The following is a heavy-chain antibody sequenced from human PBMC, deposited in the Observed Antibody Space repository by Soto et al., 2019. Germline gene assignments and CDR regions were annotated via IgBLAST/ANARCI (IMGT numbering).Heavy chain of an antibody. CDR2: IYYSGST. CDR1: GGSISSGGYY. Sequence: SETLSLTCTVSGGSISSGGYYWSWIRQHPGKGLEWIGYIYYSGSTYYNPSLKSRVTISVDTSKNQFSLKLSSVTAADTAVYYCARSGPSYSTGYRARPYFDYWGQGTLGNVSS. D-gene: IGHD5-18*01. V-gene: IGHV4-31*03. J-gene: IGHJ4*02. CDR3: ARSGPSYSTGYRARPYFDY.